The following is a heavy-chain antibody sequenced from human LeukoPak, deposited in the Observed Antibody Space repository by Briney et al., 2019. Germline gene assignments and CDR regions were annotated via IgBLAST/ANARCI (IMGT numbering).Heavy chain of an antibody. CDR1: GGSISSSSYY. CDR3: ARLSSSWYYFDY. CDR2: IYYSGST. Sequence: SETLSLTCTVSGGSISSSSYYWGWIRQPPGKGLEWIGSIYYSGSTYYNPSLKSRITISVDTSKNQFSLKLSSVTAADTAVYYCARLSSSWYYFDYWGQGTLVTVSS. D-gene: IGHD6-13*01. J-gene: IGHJ4*02. V-gene: IGHV4-39*01.